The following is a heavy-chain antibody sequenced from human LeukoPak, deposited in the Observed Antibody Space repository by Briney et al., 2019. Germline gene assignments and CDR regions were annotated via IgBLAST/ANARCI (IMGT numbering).Heavy chain of an antibody. D-gene: IGHD2-21*02. Sequence: SETLSLTCIVSGDSISSTSYYWAWIRQPPGKGLEWIGMIFYSGSAYYTPSLRGRVTLSVDTSRNQFSLNLISVTAADTGVYFCAREQSDTSLFDPWGQGTLVTVSS. CDR1: GDSISSTSYY. V-gene: IGHV4-39*02. J-gene: IGHJ5*02. CDR2: IFYSGSA. CDR3: AREQSDTSLFDP.